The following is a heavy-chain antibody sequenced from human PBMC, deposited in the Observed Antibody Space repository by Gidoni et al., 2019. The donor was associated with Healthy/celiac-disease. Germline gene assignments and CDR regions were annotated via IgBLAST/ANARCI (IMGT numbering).Heavy chain of an antibody. Sequence: EVQLVESGGGLVKPGGSLRLSCAASGFTFSRYSMNWVRQAPGKGLEWVSSISSSSSYIYYADSVKGRFTISRDNAKNSLYLQMNSLRAEDTAVYYCARGLPGTGVVGATDYWGQGTLVTVSS. CDR2: ISSSSSYI. D-gene: IGHD1-26*01. CDR1: GFTFSRYS. CDR3: ARGLPGTGVVGATDY. J-gene: IGHJ4*02. V-gene: IGHV3-21*01.